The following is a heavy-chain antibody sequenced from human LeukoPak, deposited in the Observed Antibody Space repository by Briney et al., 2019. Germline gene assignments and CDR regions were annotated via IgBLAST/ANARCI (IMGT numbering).Heavy chain of an antibody. CDR1: GGSISSSSYY. CDR2: IYYSGST. V-gene: IGHV4-39*01. Sequence: PSGTLSLTCTVSGGSISSSSYYWGWIRQPRGKGLEWIGSIYYSGSTYYNPSLKSRVTISVDTSKNQFSLKLSSVTAADTAVYCCARHGPYFQNWGQGTLVTVSS. CDR3: ARHGPYFQN. J-gene: IGHJ1*01.